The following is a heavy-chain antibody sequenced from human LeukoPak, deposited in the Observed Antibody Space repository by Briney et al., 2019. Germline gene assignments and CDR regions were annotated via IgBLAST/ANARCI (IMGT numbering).Heavy chain of an antibody. D-gene: IGHD3-10*01. V-gene: IGHV1-2*02. CDR3: AKTFGESTLPKYNWFDP. J-gene: IGHJ5*02. CDR2: INPNSGGT. CDR1: GYTFIGYY. Sequence: ASVKVSCKTSGYTFIGYYMHWVRQAPGQGLEWMGWINPNSGGTNYAQKFQGRVTMTRDTSISTAYMELSRLRSDDTAVYYCAKTFGESTLPKYNWFDPWGQGTLVTVSS.